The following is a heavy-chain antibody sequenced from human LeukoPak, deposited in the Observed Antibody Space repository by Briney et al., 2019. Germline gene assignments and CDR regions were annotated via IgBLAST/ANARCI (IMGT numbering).Heavy chain of an antibody. CDR1: GGSFSGYY. D-gene: IGHD1-1*01. Sequence: SETLCLTCAVYGGSFSGYYWSGIRQPPGKGLEWIGEINHSGSTKYNPSLKSRVTISVDTSKNQFSLKLRSVTAADTAVYYCARPRYPDAFDIWGQGTMVTVSS. CDR3: ARPRYPDAFDI. J-gene: IGHJ3*02. CDR2: INHSGST. V-gene: IGHV4-34*01.